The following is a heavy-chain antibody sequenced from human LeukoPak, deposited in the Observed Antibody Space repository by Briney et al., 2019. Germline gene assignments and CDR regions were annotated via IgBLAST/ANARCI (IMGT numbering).Heavy chain of an antibody. D-gene: IGHD3-10*01. CDR3: ASAQSSTMVRGVIEENSYYYYMDV. J-gene: IGHJ6*03. CDR1: GGTFSSYA. CDR2: IIPIFGTA. Sequence: ASVKVSCKASGGTFSSYAISWVRQAPGQGLEWMGGIIPIFGTANYPQKFQGRVTITADESTSTAYMELSSLRSEDTAVYYWASAQSSTMVRGVIEENSYYYYMDVWGKGTTVTVSS. V-gene: IGHV1-69*13.